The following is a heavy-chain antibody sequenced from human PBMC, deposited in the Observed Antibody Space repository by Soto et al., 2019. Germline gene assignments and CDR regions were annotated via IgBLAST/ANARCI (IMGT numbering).Heavy chain of an antibody. D-gene: IGHD5-12*01. CDR3: AREGDSGYRFDP. Sequence: ASVTVSCQASGYTFTSYYMHWVRQAPGQGLEWMGIINPSGGSTSYAQKFQGRVTMTRDTSTSTVYMELSSLRSEDTAVYYCAREGDSGYRFDPWGQGTLVTVSS. CDR1: GYTFTSYY. J-gene: IGHJ5*02. CDR2: INPSGGST. V-gene: IGHV1-46*03.